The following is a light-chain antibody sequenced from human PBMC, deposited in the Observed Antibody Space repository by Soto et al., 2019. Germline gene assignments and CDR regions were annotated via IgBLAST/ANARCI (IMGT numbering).Light chain of an antibody. V-gene: IGLV2-14*01. CDR2: DVS. J-gene: IGLJ1*01. CDR3: SSYTTSGTRV. Sequence: QSVLTQPASVSGSPGQSITISCTGTISDVGNYNYVSWYQQHPAKAPKLMIYDVSNRPSGVSNRFSGSKSGNTASLTISGLQAEDEADYYCSSYTTSGTRVFGTGTKVTVL. CDR1: ISDVGNYNY.